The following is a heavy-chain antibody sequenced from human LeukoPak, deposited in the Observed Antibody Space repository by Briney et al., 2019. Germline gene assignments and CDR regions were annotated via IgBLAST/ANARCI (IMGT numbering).Heavy chain of an antibody. V-gene: IGHV3-74*01. Sequence: GGSLRLSCEASRSAFSIHWIHWVRQEGGEGLGWVSNINGDGGSTGCADSVKGRFTTSRGNAKNTLYLHMNSLRVEDTAVYYCARDEVGAPPIDYWGQGALVTVSS. CDR3: ARDEVGAPPIDY. CDR1: RSAFSIHW. D-gene: IGHD1-26*01. J-gene: IGHJ4*02. CDR2: INGDGGST.